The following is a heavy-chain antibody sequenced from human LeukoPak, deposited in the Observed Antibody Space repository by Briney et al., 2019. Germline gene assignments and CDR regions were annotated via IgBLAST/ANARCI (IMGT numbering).Heavy chain of an antibody. J-gene: IGHJ3*02. CDR1: GFTFSSYG. CDR2: ISYDGSNK. CDR3: AKTEKAAEAFDI. V-gene: IGHV3-30*18. Sequence: GGSLRLSCAASGFTFSSYGMHGVRQAPGKGPEWVAGISYDGSNKYYAGSVKGRFTIYTDNSKITLYLQMNSLRAEDTAVYDCAKTEKAAEAFDIWGQGTMVTDSS.